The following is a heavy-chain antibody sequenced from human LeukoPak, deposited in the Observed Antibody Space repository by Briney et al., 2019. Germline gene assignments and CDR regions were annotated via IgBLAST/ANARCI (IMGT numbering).Heavy chain of an antibody. CDR2: ISSSSSYI. Sequence: GGSLRLSCAASGFTFSSYSMNWVRQAPGKGLEWVSSISSSSSYIYYADSVKGRLTISRDNAKNSLYLQMNSLRAEDTAVYYCARDRTGVFDYWGQGTLVTVSS. CDR3: ARDRTGVFDY. CDR1: GFTFSSYS. J-gene: IGHJ4*02. D-gene: IGHD2-8*02. V-gene: IGHV3-21*01.